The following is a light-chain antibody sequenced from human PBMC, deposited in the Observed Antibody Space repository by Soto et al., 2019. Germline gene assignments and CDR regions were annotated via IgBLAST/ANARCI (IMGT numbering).Light chain of an antibody. CDR1: SSNIGNHY. V-gene: IGLV1-47*01. CDR2: KNN. Sequence: QSVLTQPPSASGTPGQRVTISCSGSSSNIGNHYVSWYQQLPGTAPKLLIYKNNQRPSGVPDRFSGSMSGTSASLAISGLRSEDGADYYCAAWDDSLSGLFGGGTKVTVL. CDR3: AAWDDSLSGL. J-gene: IGLJ2*01.